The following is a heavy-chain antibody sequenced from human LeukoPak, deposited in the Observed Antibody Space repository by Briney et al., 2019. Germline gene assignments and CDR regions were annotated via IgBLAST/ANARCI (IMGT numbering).Heavy chain of an antibody. D-gene: IGHD6-13*01. CDR3: ARHLRFGISWYIDY. CDR1: DGSISNYY. Sequence: PSETLPLTCTVSDGSISNYYWSWIRQPPGRGLEWIGNIYYTGNTNYSPSLKSRVTISLDTSTNQFSLRVTSVTAADTAVYYCARHLRFGISWYIDYGSQGVLVTVSS. CDR2: IYYTGNT. V-gene: IGHV4-59*08. J-gene: IGHJ4*02.